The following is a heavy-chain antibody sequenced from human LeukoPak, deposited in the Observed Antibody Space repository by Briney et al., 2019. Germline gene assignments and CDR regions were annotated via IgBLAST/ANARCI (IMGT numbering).Heavy chain of an antibody. CDR2: IYYSGST. Sequence: PSETLSLTCTVSGGSISSHYWSWIRQPPGKGLEWIGYIYYSGSTNYNPSLESRVTISVDTSKNQFSLKLSSVTAADTAVYYCAREAAARGDYYYYYMDVWGKGTTVTVSS. J-gene: IGHJ6*03. CDR3: AREAAARGDYYYYYMDV. V-gene: IGHV4-59*11. D-gene: IGHD6-13*01. CDR1: GGSISSHY.